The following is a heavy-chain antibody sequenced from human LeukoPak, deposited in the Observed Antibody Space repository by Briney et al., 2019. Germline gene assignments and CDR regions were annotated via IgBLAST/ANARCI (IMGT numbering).Heavy chain of an antibody. D-gene: IGHD3-22*01. CDR2: IYSGGST. CDR1: GFTVSSNY. Sequence: GGSLRLSCAASGFTVSSNYMSWVRQAPGKGLEWVSVIYSGGSTYYADSVKGRFTISRDNAKNSLYLQMNSLRAEDTVVYYCARKDYDSSGFNYWVQGTLVTVSS. V-gene: IGHV3-66*01. J-gene: IGHJ4*02. CDR3: ARKDYDSSGFNY.